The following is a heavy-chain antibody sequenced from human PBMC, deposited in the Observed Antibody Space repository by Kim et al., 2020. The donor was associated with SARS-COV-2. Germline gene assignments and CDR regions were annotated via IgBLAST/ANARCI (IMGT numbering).Heavy chain of an antibody. CDR2: IYWDDDK. CDR3: AHRGSGFNVPYFDS. D-gene: IGHD3-22*01. J-gene: IGHJ4*02. Sequence: SGPTLVKPTQTLTLTCTFSGFSLSTSGVGVGWIRPPPGKALEWLALIYWDDDKRYSPSLKSRLTITKDTSKNQVVLTMTNMDPVDTATYYCAHRGSGFNVPYFDSWGQGTLVTVSS. V-gene: IGHV2-5*02. CDR1: GFSLSTSGVG.